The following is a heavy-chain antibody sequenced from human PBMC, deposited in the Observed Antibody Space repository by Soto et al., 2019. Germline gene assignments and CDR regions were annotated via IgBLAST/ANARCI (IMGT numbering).Heavy chain of an antibody. J-gene: IGHJ5*02. CDR1: GYTFTSYG. CDR2: ISAYNGNT. V-gene: IGHV1-18*04. Sequence: ASVKVSCKASGYTFTSYGISWVRQAPGQGLEWMGWISAYNGNTNYAQKLQGRVTMTTDTSTSTAYMELRSLRSGDTAVYYCARVEGYCSSTSCYDTTDWFDPWGQGTLVTVSS. CDR3: ARVEGYCSSTSCYDTTDWFDP. D-gene: IGHD2-2*01.